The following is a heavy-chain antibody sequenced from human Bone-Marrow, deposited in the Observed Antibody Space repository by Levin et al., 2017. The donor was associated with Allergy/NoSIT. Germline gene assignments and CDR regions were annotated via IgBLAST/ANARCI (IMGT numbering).Heavy chain of an antibody. CDR2: IYHSGSA. V-gene: IGHV4-38-2*01. D-gene: IGHD1-14*01. CDR1: GYSLRSGMY. J-gene: IGHJ4*01. Sequence: GSLRLSCDVSGYSLRSGMYWGWIRQPPGQGLEWIGSIYHSGSAYYNPSLKSRVTISVDTSKNQFSLKLRSVTAADTALYYCVRDRNGYLDYWGHGTLVTVSS. CDR3: VRDRNGYLDY.